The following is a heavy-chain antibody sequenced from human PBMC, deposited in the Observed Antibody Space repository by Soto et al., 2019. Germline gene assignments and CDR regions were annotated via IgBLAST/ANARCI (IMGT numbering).Heavy chain of an antibody. Sequence: PSETLSLTCTVSGDSISTYYWSWVRQPPGKGPEWIGYIYYTGSTNYNSSLKSRVTISVDTSKNQFSLRLSSVTAADTAVYYCARGRYDVSTGYYPWSYHYYKDVWGKGTTVTVSS. CDR1: GDSISTYY. CDR3: ARGRYDVSTGYYPWSYHYYKDV. V-gene: IGHV4-59*01. D-gene: IGHD3-9*01. J-gene: IGHJ6*03. CDR2: IYYTGST.